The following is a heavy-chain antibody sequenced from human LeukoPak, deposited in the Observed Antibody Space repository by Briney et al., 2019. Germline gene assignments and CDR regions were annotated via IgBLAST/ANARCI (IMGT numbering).Heavy chain of an antibody. V-gene: IGHV3-53*01. CDR2: IYSGGST. Sequence: PGGSLRLSCVSSGFTFGSYWMSWVRQAPGKGLEWVSLIYSGGSTNYADSVKGRFTISRDNSKNTLYLQMNSLRAEDTAVYYCAKMVHTEQWLVPFDYWGQGTLVTVSS. D-gene: IGHD6-19*01. J-gene: IGHJ4*02. CDR1: GFTFGSYW. CDR3: AKMVHTEQWLVPFDY.